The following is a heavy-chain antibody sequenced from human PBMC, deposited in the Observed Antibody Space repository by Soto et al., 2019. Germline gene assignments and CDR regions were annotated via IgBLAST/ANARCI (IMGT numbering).Heavy chain of an antibody. CDR3: ARDLGYCRSGTCYREWFDP. CDR1: GYTFTTYG. J-gene: IGHJ5*02. D-gene: IGHD2-15*01. CDR2: VRGDNGHT. V-gene: IGHV1-18*01. Sequence: QVQLVQSGNEVKKPGASVKVSCKASGYTFTTYGISWVRQVPGQGLEWMRWVRGDNGHTNYAQSLEGRVTMTPDTSTNTAYMELRSLRSDDTAVYYCARDLGYCRSGTCYREWFDPWGQGTLVTVSS.